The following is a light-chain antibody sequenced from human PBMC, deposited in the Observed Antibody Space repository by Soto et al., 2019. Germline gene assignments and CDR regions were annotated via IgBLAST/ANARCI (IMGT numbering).Light chain of an antibody. V-gene: IGLV1-40*01. CDR2: ANS. Sequence: SVLTQPPSVSGAPGQRVTISCTGSSSNIGAGYDVHWYQQFPGTAPKLLIYANSARPSGVPDRFSGSKSGTSASLAITGLQAEDEADYYCQSYDSSLIVSKVFGTGTKVTVL. CDR1: SSNIGAGYD. CDR3: QSYDSSLIVSKV. J-gene: IGLJ1*01.